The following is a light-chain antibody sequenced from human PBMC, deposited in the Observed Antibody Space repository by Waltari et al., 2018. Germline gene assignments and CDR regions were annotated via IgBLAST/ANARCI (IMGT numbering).Light chain of an antibody. J-gene: IGKJ2*01. Sequence: DIVMTQSPDSLAVSLGERATINCRSSRTVFFSSKNKDFLSWYQQRPGQPPKLLIYWASTRESGVPDRFSGSGSGTNFTLTINGLQAEDVAVYYCQQFYITPQTFGQGTRVEIK. CDR2: WAS. CDR3: QQFYITPQT. CDR1: RTVFFSSKNKDF. V-gene: IGKV4-1*01.